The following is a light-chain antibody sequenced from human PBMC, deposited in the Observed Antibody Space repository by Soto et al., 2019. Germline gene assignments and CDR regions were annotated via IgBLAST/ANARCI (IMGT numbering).Light chain of an antibody. Sequence: EIVLTQSPGTLSLSPGERATLSCRASQSVSSHLAWYQQKRGQAPRLLIYDASNRATGIPARFSGSGSGTDFTLTISSLEPEDFAVYHCVQRTTWPWTCGQGSKVEIK. CDR3: VQRTTWPWT. CDR1: QSVSSH. V-gene: IGKV3-11*01. J-gene: IGKJ1*01. CDR2: DAS.